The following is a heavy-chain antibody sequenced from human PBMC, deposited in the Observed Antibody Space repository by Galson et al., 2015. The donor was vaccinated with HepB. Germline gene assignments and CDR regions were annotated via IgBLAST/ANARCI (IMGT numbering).Heavy chain of an antibody. CDR1: GYTFTSYD. CDR2: MNPKSTNT. D-gene: IGHD6-25*01. CDR3: ARAVRNRLLSEY. V-gene: IGHV1-8*01. J-gene: IGHJ4*02. Sequence: SVKVSCKASGYTFTSYDVTWVRQAPGQGLEWMGWMNPKSTNTGYARKFQGGVTMTGDTSMDTAYMELSSLTSEDTAVYYCARAVRNRLLSEYWGQGTLVTVSS.